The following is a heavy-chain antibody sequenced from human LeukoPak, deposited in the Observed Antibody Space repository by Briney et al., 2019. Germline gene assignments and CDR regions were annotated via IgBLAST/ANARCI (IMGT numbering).Heavy chain of an antibody. J-gene: IGHJ4*02. V-gene: IGHV4-31*01. D-gene: IGHD4-17*01. CDR3: ASPGERTHYGAFDY. CDR2: IHYSGST. Sequence: SETLSLTCTVSGGSISSGGYYWSWIRQHPGKGLEWIGYIHYSGSTYYNPSLKSQVSISLDTSKNQFSLKLSSVTAADTAVYYWASPGERTHYGAFDYGGQETLATVSS. CDR1: GGSISSGGYY.